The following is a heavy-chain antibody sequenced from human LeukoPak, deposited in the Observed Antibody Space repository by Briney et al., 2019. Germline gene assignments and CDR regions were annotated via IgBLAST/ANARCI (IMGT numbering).Heavy chain of an antibody. V-gene: IGHV3-33*08. CDR1: ELIFGKYN. Sequence: GGSLRLSGPAPELIFGKYNMKWVRQAPGKGLEGVSFIWYDGSYKYYADSVRGRFSISRDNSKNTLYLQMNSLRAEDTAVYYCATYYGGNPEYLQHWGQGALVIVSS. CDR2: IWYDGSYK. J-gene: IGHJ1*01. D-gene: IGHD2-21*01. CDR3: ATYYGGNPEYLQH.